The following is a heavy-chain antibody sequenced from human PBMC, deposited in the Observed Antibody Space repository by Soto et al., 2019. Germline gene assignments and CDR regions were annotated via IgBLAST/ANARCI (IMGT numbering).Heavy chain of an antibody. CDR2: IDPSDSYT. Sequence: PGESLKISCKGSGYSFTSYWIGWVRQMPGKGLEWMGIIDPSDSYTSYSPSFQGHVTISADKSISTAYLQWSSLKASDTAMYYCASSPRGYCSSTSCRELGNYYGMDVWGQGTTVTVSS. D-gene: IGHD2-2*01. J-gene: IGHJ6*02. CDR1: GYSFTSYW. V-gene: IGHV5-10-1*01. CDR3: ASSPRGYCSSTSCRELGNYYGMDV.